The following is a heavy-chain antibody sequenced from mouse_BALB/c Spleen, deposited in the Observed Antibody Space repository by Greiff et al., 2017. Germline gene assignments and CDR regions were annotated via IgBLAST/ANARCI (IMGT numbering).Heavy chain of an antibody. V-gene: IGHV5-6-5*01. CDR3: ARGKGIYYDYDEVAY. CDR1: GFTFSSYA. Sequence: EVMLVESGGGLVKPGGSLKLSCAASGFTFSSYAMSWVRQTPEKRLEWVASISSGGSTYYPDSVKGRFTISRDNARNILYLQMSSLRSEDTAMYYCARGKGIYYDYDEVAYWGQGTLVTVSA. J-gene: IGHJ3*01. CDR2: ISSGGST. D-gene: IGHD2-4*01.